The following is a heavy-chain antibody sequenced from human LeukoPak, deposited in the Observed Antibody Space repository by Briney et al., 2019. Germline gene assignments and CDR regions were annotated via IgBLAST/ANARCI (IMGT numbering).Heavy chain of an antibody. V-gene: IGHV3-48*01. J-gene: IGHJ6*02. CDR1: GFTFSSYI. D-gene: IGHD1-26*01. Sequence: PGGSLRLSCAASGFTFSSYIMNWVRQAPGKGLEWVSYISSSSSTIYYADSVKGRFTISRDNAKNSLYLQMNSLRAEDTAVYYCARVSGSYYYYYYYGMDVWGQGTTVTVSS. CDR2: ISSSSSTI. CDR3: ARVSGSYYYYYYYGMDV.